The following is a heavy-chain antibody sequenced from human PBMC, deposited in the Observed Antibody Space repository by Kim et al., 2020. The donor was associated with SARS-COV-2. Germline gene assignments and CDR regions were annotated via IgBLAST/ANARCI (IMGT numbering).Heavy chain of an antibody. V-gene: IGHV3-21*01. CDR2: ISSSSSYI. Sequence: GGSLRLSCAASGFTFSSYSMNWVRQAPGKGLEWVSSISSSSSYIYYADSVKGRFTISRDNAKNSLYLQMNSLRAEDTAVYYCARVRVYSSSSRVPYYYYGMDVWGQGTTVTVSS. CDR3: ARVRVYSSSSRVPYYYYGMDV. J-gene: IGHJ6*02. D-gene: IGHD6-6*01. CDR1: GFTFSSYS.